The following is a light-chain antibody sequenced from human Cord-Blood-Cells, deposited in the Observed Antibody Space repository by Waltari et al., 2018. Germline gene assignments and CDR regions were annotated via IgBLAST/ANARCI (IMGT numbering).Light chain of an antibody. Sequence: ETLLTQSPATHSLSPRERAPLSCRASQSVSSYLAWYQQKPGQAPRLLIYDASNRATGIPARFSGSGSGTDFTLTISSLEPEDFAVYYCQQRSNWPWTFGQGTKVEIK. V-gene: IGKV3-11*01. CDR1: QSVSSY. J-gene: IGKJ1*01. CDR3: QQRSNWPWT. CDR2: DAS.